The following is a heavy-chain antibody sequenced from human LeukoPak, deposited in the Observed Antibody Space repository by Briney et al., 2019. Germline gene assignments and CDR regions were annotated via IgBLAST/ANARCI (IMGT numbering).Heavy chain of an antibody. CDR1: GGSISSYY. CDR3: ARSLYCSGGSCYCDY. V-gene: IGHV4-59*01. D-gene: IGHD2-15*01. Sequence: PSETLSLTCTVSGGSISSYYWSWLRQPPGKGLEWLGYIYYSGSTNYNPSLKSRVTISVDTSKNQFSLKLSSVTAADTAVYYCARSLYCSGGSCYCDYWGQGTLVTVSS. J-gene: IGHJ4*02. CDR2: IYYSGST.